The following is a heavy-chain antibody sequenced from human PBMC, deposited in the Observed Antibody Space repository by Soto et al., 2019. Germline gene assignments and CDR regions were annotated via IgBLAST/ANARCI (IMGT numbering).Heavy chain of an antibody. CDR3: ARGLGDFWSGRFDY. J-gene: IGHJ4*02. CDR2: IYSGGST. Sequence: GGSLRLSCAASGFTVSSNYMSWVRQAPGKGLEWVSVIYSGGSTYYADSVKGRFTISRHNSKNTLYLQMNSLRAEDTAVYYCARGLGDFWSGRFDYWGQGTLVTVSS. CDR1: GFTVSSNY. D-gene: IGHD3-3*01. V-gene: IGHV3-53*04.